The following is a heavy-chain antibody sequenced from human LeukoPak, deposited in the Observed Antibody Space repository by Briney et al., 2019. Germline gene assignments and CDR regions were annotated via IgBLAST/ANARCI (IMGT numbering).Heavy chain of an antibody. Sequence: VASVRVSCKASGYTFTSYDINWVRQATGQGLEWMGWMNPNSGNTGYAQKFQGRVTMTRNTSISTAYMELSSLRSEDTAVYYCARIRWPDTYGSGVDAFDIWGQGTMVTVSS. CDR3: ARIRWPDTYGSGVDAFDI. D-gene: IGHD3-10*01. CDR1: GYTFTSYD. V-gene: IGHV1-8*01. J-gene: IGHJ3*02. CDR2: MNPNSGNT.